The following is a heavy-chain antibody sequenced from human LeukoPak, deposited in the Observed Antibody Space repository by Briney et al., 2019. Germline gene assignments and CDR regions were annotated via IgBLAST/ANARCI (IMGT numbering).Heavy chain of an antibody. D-gene: IGHD3-3*01. J-gene: IGHJ3*02. CDR2: ISSSSSYI. Sequence: GGSLRLSCAASGFTFSSYSMNWVRQAPGKGLERVSSISSSSSYIYYADSVKGRFTISRDNAKNSLYLQMNSLRAEDTAVYYCAREASGDDFWSGYYLDAFDIWGQGTMVTVSS. CDR3: AREASGDDFWSGYYLDAFDI. CDR1: GFTFSSYS. V-gene: IGHV3-21*01.